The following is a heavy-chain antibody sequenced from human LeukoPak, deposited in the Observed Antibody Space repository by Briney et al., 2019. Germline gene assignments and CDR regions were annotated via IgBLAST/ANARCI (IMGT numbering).Heavy chain of an antibody. V-gene: IGHV3-7*03. J-gene: IGHJ3*02. CDR1: GFSFSTIY. D-gene: IGHD1-26*01. CDR3: ARDPYRFAFDI. Sequence: GGSLRLSCAASGFSFSTIYMSWVRQTPGQGLEWVANINVDGTAEYYVDSVKGRFTISRDNAKNSLYFQMNSLRAEDTAVYYCARDPYRFAFDIWGQGTVVLVSS. CDR2: INVDGTAE.